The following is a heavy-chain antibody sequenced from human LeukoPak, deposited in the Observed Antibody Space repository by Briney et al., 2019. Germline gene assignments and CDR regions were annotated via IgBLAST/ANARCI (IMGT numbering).Heavy chain of an antibody. CDR1: GYSINSGYY. J-gene: IGHJ4*02. D-gene: IGHD3-10*01. CDR2: VYHSGNT. CDR3: ASIRYYYDSGRLAD. Sequence: LETLSLTCTVSGYSINSGYYWGWIRQPPGKGLEWIGTVYHSGNTYYNASLQSRVTLSLDTSNNQFSLKLSSVTAADTAVYYCASIRYYYDSGRLADRGQGTLVIVSS. V-gene: IGHV4-38-2*02.